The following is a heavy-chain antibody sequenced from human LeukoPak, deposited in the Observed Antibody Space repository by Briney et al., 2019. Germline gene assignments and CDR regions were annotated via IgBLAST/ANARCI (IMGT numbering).Heavy chain of an antibody. CDR3: ARDRTGQQLISRKDYYYMDV. CDR1: GGSISSSSYY. CDR2: IYYSGST. J-gene: IGHJ6*03. D-gene: IGHD4-11*01. V-gene: IGHV4-39*02. Sequence: PSETLSLTCTVSGGSISSSSYYWGWIRQPPGKGLEWIGSIYYSGSTYYNPSLKSRVTISVDTSKNQFSLKLSSVTAADTAVYYCARDRTGQQLISRKDYYYMDVWGKGTTVTISS.